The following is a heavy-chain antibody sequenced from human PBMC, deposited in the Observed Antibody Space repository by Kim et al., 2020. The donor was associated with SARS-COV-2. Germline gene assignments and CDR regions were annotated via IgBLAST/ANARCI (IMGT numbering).Heavy chain of an antibody. D-gene: IGHD2-15*01. J-gene: IGHJ6*04. CDR3: SDLGSARGLDV. CDR2: ITNKGYGYTT. V-gene: IGHV3-72*01. Sequence: GGSLRLSCAASGFTFSDHYIDWVRQAPGKGLEWVGRITNKGYGYTTLYAAHVKGRFTISRDDSKNSVFLQMSYLRSDDTAVYYCSDLGSARGLDVWGKGTTDTVSS. CDR1: GFTFSDHY.